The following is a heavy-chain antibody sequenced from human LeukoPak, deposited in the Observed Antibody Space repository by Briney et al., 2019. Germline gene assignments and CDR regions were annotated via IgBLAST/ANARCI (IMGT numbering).Heavy chain of an antibody. CDR1: GFTVSSDS. J-gene: IGHJ4*02. D-gene: IGHD5-24*01. Sequence: GSLRLSCTVSGFTVSSDSMSWVRQAPGKGLEWVSFIYSGGSTHYSDSVKGRFTISRDNSKNTLYLQMNSLRAEDTAVYYCAKSGYNRFDYWGQGTLVTVSS. V-gene: IGHV3-53*01. CDR2: IYSGGST. CDR3: AKSGYNRFDY.